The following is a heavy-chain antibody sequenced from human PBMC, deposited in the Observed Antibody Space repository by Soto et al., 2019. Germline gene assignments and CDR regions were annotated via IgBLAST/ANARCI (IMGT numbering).Heavy chain of an antibody. CDR1: GGSISSSSYY. D-gene: IGHD3-3*01. V-gene: IGHV4-39*01. Sequence: SETLSLTCTVSGGSISSSSYYWGWIRQPPGKGLEWIGIIYYSGSTYYNPSLKSRVTISVDTSKNQFSLKLSSVTAADTAVYYCARLGHRTYYDFWSGPDYYYYYMDVWGKGTTVTVSS. J-gene: IGHJ6*03. CDR2: IYYSGST. CDR3: ARLGHRTYYDFWSGPDYYYYYMDV.